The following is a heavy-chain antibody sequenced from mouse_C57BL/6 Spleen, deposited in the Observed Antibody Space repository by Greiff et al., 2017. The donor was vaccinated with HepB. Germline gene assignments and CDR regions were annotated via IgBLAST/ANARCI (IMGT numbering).Heavy chain of an antibody. J-gene: IGHJ2*01. CDR2: IDPSDSYT. D-gene: IGHD1-1*01. CDR3: ARDYYGSGYFDY. V-gene: IGHV1-69*01. Sequence: VQLQQPGAELVMPGASVKLSCKASGYTFTSYWMHWVKQRPGQGLEWIGEIDPSDSYTNYNQKFKGKSTLTVDKSSSTAYMQLSSLTSEDSAVYYCARDYYGSGYFDYWGQGTTLTVSS. CDR1: GYTFTSYW.